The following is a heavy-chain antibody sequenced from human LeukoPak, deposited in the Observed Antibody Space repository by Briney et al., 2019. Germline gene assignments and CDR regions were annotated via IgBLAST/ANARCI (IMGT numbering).Heavy chain of an antibody. CDR2: IYYSGTT. J-gene: IGHJ4*02. CDR1: GGSISSGEYY. CDR3: ARVEAATTNPRFGY. D-gene: IGHD5-24*01. Sequence: SETLSLTCTVSGGSISSGEYYWSWIRQHPGKGLEWIGYIYYSGTTYYNPSLKSRVTISVDTSKNQFSLTSVAAADTVMYYCARVEAATTNPRFGYWGQGALDTVSS. V-gene: IGHV4-31*03.